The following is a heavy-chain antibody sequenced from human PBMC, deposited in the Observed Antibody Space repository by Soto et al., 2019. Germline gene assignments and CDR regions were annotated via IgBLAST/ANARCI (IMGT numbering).Heavy chain of an antibody. CDR1: GGSISSGGYY. CDR3: ARAGDFWSGYQDGYYENWFDP. J-gene: IGHJ5*02. V-gene: IGHV4-31*03. D-gene: IGHD3-3*01. Sequence: QVQLQESGPGLVKPPQTLSLTCTVSGGSISSGGYYWSWIRQHPGKGLEWIGYIYYSGSTYYNPSLKSRVTISVDTSKNQFSLKLSSVTAADTAVYYCARAGDFWSGYQDGYYENWFDPWGQGTLVTVSS. CDR2: IYYSGST.